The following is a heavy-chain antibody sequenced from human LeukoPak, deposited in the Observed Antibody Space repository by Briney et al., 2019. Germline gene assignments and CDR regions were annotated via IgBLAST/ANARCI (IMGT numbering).Heavy chain of an antibody. CDR2: IYTSGST. Sequence: SETLSLTCTVSGGSISSGSYYWSWIRQPAGKGLEWIGRIYTSGSTNYNPSLKSRVTISVDTSKNQFSLKLSSVTAADTTVYYFARINKWGTAIAPVRWYFELRGRGTLVTVSS. D-gene: IGHD5-18*01. CDR3: ARINKWGTAIAPVRWYFEL. V-gene: IGHV4-61*02. CDR1: GGSISSGSYY. J-gene: IGHJ2*01.